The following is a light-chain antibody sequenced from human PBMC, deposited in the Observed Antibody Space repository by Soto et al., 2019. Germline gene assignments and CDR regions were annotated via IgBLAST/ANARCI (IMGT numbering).Light chain of an antibody. Sequence: DIPMTQSPSSLSASVGDRVTITCRASQSISTYLNWYQQRPGKAPNLLIYAASRLQSGVPSRFSGSGSGTDFTLTISSLQPEDFATYYCQQSSSTPLTFGQGTKLEIK. CDR1: QSISTY. CDR2: AAS. J-gene: IGKJ2*01. V-gene: IGKV1-39*01. CDR3: QQSSSTPLT.